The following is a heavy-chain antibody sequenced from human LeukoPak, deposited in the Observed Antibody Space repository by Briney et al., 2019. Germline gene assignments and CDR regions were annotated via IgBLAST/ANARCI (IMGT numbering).Heavy chain of an antibody. V-gene: IGHV1-69*05. D-gene: IGHD3-10*01. Sequence: SVKVSCKASGGTFSSYAISWVRQAPGQGLGWMGGIIPIFGTANYAQKFQGRVTITTDESTSTAYMELSSLRSEDTAVYYCAREVGYYGSGSYSTDFDPWGQGTLVTVSS. CDR1: GGTFSSYA. J-gene: IGHJ5*02. CDR3: AREVGYYGSGSYSTDFDP. CDR2: IIPIFGTA.